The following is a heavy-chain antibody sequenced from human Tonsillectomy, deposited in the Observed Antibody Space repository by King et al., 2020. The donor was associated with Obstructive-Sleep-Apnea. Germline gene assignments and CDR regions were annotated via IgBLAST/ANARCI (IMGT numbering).Heavy chain of an antibody. CDR1: VGSISSGGYY. CDR3: ARVVAGTPHYYYGMDV. V-gene: IGHV4-31*03. D-gene: IGHD6-19*01. CDR2: ISYSGST. J-gene: IGHJ6*02. Sequence: QLQESGPGLVKPSQTLSLTCTVSVGSISSGGYYWSWIRQHPGKCLEWIVYISYSGSTDYNPSLKSRVTISVYTSKNQFSLKLGSVTAADTAVYYCARVVAGTPHYYYGMDVWGQGTTVTVSS.